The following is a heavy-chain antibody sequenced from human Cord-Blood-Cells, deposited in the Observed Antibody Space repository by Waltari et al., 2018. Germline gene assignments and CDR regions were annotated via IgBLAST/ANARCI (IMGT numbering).Heavy chain of an antibody. Sequence: QVQLVQSGAEAKKPGASVKVSCKASGSTFTSYDLHGVRQATGQGLEWMGWMNPNSGNTGYAQKFQGRVTITRNTSISTAYMELSSLRSEDTAVYYCLYCGGDCYAFDIWGQGTMVTVSS. CDR1: GSTFTSYD. CDR3: LYCGGDCYAFDI. J-gene: IGHJ3*02. CDR2: MNPNSGNT. D-gene: IGHD2-21*02. V-gene: IGHV1-8*03.